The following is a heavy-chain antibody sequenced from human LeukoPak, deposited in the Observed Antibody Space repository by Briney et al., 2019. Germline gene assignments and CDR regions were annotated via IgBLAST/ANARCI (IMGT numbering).Heavy chain of an antibody. D-gene: IGHD3-16*01. CDR2: IYYSGTT. CDR1: GGSISTYY. Sequence: SETLSLTCTVSGGSISTYYWSWIRQPPGKGLEWIGYIYYSGTTYYNPSLKSRVTISVDTSKNQFSLKLSSVTAADTAVYYCARDEGSYGIKYWGQGTLVTVSS. CDR3: ARDEGSYGIKY. J-gene: IGHJ4*02. V-gene: IGHV4-59*01.